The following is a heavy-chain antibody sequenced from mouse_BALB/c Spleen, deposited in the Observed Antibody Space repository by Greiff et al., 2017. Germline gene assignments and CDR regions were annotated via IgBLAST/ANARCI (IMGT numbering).Heavy chain of an antibody. D-gene: IGHD2-4*01. Sequence: QVQLQQPGAELVRPGASVKLSCKASDYTFTSYWMNWVKQRPGQGLEWIGYINPSTGYTEYNQKFKDKATLTADKSSSTAYMQLSSLTSEDSAVYYCARGAIYYDYDGAWFAYWGQGTLVTVSA. V-gene: IGHV1-7*01. J-gene: IGHJ3*01. CDR3: ARGAIYYDYDGAWFAY. CDR2: INPSTGYT. CDR1: DYTFTSYW.